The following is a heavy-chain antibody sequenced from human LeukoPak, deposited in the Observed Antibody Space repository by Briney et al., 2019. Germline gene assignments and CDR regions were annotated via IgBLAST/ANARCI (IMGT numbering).Heavy chain of an antibody. Sequence: GGSLRLSCAASGFTFSGYAMSWVRQAPGKGLEWVSAISGSGGSTYYADSVKGRFTISRDNSKNTLYLQMNSLRAEDTAVYYCANYHYDSSGYYYVDAGYYLDYWGQGTLVTVSS. CDR1: GFTFSGYA. V-gene: IGHV3-23*01. CDR3: ANYHYDSSGYYYVDAGYYLDY. J-gene: IGHJ4*02. D-gene: IGHD3-22*01. CDR2: ISGSGGST.